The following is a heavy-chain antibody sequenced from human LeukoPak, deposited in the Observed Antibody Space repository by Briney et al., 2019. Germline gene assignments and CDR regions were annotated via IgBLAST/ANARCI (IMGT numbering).Heavy chain of an antibody. Sequence: GGSLRLSCTASGFSFSGHWMHWARELPGKGLVWVSRISPTGSTTSYADSVKGRFTVSRDNAKNTLYLQVNNLRAEDTAVYYCARGPNSNWSGLDFWGQGTLLTVSS. V-gene: IGHV3-74*01. CDR1: GFSFSGHW. CDR2: ISPTGSTT. J-gene: IGHJ4*02. D-gene: IGHD6-6*01. CDR3: ARGPNSNWSGLDF.